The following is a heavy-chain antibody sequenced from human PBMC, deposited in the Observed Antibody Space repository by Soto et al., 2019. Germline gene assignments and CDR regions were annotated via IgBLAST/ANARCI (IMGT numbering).Heavy chain of an antibody. J-gene: IGHJ4*02. Sequence: QVQLVQSGAEVKKPGASVKVSCKTSGYTFAAFFIHWIRQAPGQGLEWMGWINPTSGATVSAQKFQDRVTMTRDTSISTAYMELRGLKSDDTAVYYCTRDPDYGDYWGYFFDDWGQGTPVSVSS. CDR1: GYTFAAFF. V-gene: IGHV1-2*02. D-gene: IGHD4-17*01. CDR3: TRDPDYGDYWGYFFDD. CDR2: INPTSGAT.